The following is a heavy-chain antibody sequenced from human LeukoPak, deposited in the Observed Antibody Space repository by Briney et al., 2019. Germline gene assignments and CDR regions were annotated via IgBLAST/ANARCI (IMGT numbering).Heavy chain of an antibody. D-gene: IGHD3-3*01. CDR1: GGSISSSNW. J-gene: IGHJ4*02. CDR2: IYHSGST. V-gene: IGHV4-4*02. CDR3: ARAYYDFWSGYPNPYYFDY. Sequence: SETLSLTCAVSGGSISSSNWWSWVRQPPGKGLEWIGEIYHSGSTNYNPSLKSRVTISVDKSKNQFSLKLSSVTAADTAVYYCARAYYDFWSGYPNPYYFDYWGQGTLVTVSS.